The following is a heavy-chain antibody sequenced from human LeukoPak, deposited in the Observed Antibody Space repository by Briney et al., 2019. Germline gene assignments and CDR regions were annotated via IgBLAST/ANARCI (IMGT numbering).Heavy chain of an antibody. Sequence: ASVKVSCKASGYTFTGYYMHWVRQAPGQGLEWMGWINPNSGGTNCAQKFQGRVTMTRDTSISTAYMELSRLRSDDTAVYYCARARRVFLYWFDPWGQGTLVTVSS. V-gene: IGHV1-2*02. CDR2: INPNSGGT. D-gene: IGHD2-21*01. CDR1: GYTFTGYY. J-gene: IGHJ5*02. CDR3: ARARRVFLYWFDP.